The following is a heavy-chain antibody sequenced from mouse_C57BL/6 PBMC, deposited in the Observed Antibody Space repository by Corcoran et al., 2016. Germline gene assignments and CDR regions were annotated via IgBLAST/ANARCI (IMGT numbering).Heavy chain of an antibody. V-gene: IGHV1-26*01. J-gene: IGHJ4*01. CDR2: INPNNGGT. Sequence: QLPPSFPSLFQPGASVKISCKASGYTFTDYYMNWVKQSHGKSLEWIGDINPNNGGTSYNQKFKGKATLTVDKSSSTAYMELRSLTSEDSAVYYCARSSYYGSRDYYAMDYWGQGTSVTVSS. CDR3: ARSSYYGSRDYYAMDY. D-gene: IGHD1-1*01. CDR1: GYTFTDYY.